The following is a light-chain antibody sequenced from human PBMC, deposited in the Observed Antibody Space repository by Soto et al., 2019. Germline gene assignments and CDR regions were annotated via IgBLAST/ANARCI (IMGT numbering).Light chain of an antibody. CDR3: QQYSGSPWT. CDR1: QVVTSNY. CDR2: TTS. Sequence: EIVLTQSPGSLSLSPGERATLSCRASQVVTSNYLAWYQQKPGQAPRLLIYTTSSRATGVPERFSGSGSGTDFTLTISRLEPEDSAVYYCQQYSGSPWTFGQGTKVEIK. J-gene: IGKJ1*01. V-gene: IGKV3-20*01.